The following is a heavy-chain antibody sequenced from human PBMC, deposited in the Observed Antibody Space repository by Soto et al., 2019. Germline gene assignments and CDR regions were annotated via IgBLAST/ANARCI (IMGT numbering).Heavy chain of an antibody. Sequence: QVQLVESGGGVVQPGRSLRLSCAASGFTFSSYAMHWVRQAPGKGLEWVAVISYDGSNKYYADSVKGRFTISRDNSKNTLYLQMNSLRAEDTAVYYCAREPPSDPYYYYGMDVWGQGTTVTVSS. CDR1: GFTFSSYA. CDR2: ISYDGSNK. D-gene: IGHD2-2*01. CDR3: AREPPSDPYYYYGMDV. V-gene: IGHV3-30-3*01. J-gene: IGHJ6*02.